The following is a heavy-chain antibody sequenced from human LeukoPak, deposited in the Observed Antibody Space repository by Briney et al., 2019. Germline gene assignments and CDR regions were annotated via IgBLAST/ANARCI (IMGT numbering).Heavy chain of an antibody. CDR3: ARGIRGGDFIYYYYYMDV. J-gene: IGHJ6*03. CDR2: STPNSGGT. CDR1: GYTFTGYY. V-gene: IGHV1-2*02. Sequence: ASVKVSCKASGYTFTGYYIHWVRQAPGQGLEWMGWSTPNSGGTNYAQKFQGRVTMTRDTSISTAYMELSRLRSDDTAVYYCARGIRGGDFIYYYYYMDVWGKGTTVTASS. D-gene: IGHD2-21*02.